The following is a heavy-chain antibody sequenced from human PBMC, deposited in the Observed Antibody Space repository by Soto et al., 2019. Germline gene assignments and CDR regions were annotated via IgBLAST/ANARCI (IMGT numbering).Heavy chain of an antibody. Sequence: GESLKISCKGSGYSFTSYWIGWVRQMPGKGLEWMGIIYPGDSDTRYSPSFQGQVTISADKSISTAYLQWSSLKASDTAMYYCARVYSSSAEGYYFDYWGQGTLVTVSS. CDR3: ARVYSSSAEGYYFDY. CDR2: IYPGDSDT. J-gene: IGHJ4*02. CDR1: GYSFTSYW. V-gene: IGHV5-51*01. D-gene: IGHD6-6*01.